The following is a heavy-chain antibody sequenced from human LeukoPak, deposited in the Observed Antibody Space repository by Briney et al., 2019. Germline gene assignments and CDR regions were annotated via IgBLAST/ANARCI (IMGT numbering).Heavy chain of an antibody. CDR1: GGSISSYY. D-gene: IGHD3-22*01. Sequence: SETLSLTCTVSGGSISSYYWSWIRQPPGKGLEWIGYIYYSGSTNYNPSLKSRVTISVDTSKNQFSLKLSSVTAADTAVYYCARAGGEGYYDSSGKSSFDYWGQGTLVTVSS. V-gene: IGHV4-59*01. CDR3: ARAGGEGYYDSSGKSSFDY. CDR2: IYYSGST. J-gene: IGHJ4*02.